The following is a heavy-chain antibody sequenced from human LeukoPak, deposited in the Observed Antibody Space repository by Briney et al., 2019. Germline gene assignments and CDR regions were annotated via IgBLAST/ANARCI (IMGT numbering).Heavy chain of an antibody. CDR1: GFTFKNYA. CDR3: AREVRSLWFGELSLFDY. V-gene: IGHV3-48*02. CDR2: ISSSSSTI. D-gene: IGHD3-10*01. Sequence: GGSLRLSCAASGFTFKNYAMSWVRQAPGKGLEWVSYISSSSSTIYYADSVKGRFTISRDNAKNSLYLQMNSLRDEDTAVYYCAREVRSLWFGELSLFDYWGQGTLVTVSS. J-gene: IGHJ4*02.